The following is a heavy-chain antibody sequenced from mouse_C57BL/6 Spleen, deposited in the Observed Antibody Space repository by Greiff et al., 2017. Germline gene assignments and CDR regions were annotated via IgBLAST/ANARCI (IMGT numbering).Heavy chain of an antibody. CDR1: GYTFTSYW. D-gene: IGHD1-1*01. CDR3: ARKGYPPDYGV. V-gene: IGHV1-64*01. Sequence: QVQLQQPGAELVKPGASVKLSCKASGYTFTSYWMHWVKQRPGQGLEWIGMIHPNSGSTYYNEKFKSKATRTVHKSSSTAYMQRSSLTSEVSAVYNCARKGYPPDYGVWGTGTTVTVSS. J-gene: IGHJ1*03. CDR2: IHPNSGST.